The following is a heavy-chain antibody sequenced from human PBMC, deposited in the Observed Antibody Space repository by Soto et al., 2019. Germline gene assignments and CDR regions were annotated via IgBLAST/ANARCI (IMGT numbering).Heavy chain of an antibody. D-gene: IGHD3-10*01. CDR3: AREVRLANWFDP. V-gene: IGHV1-18*04. Sequence: ASVKVSCKASGYTFTSYGISWVRQAPGQGLEWMGWISAYNGNTNYAQKLQGRATMTTDTSTSTAYMELRSLRSDDTAVYYCAREVRLANWFDPWGQGTLVTVSS. CDR1: GYTFTSYG. J-gene: IGHJ5*02. CDR2: ISAYNGNT.